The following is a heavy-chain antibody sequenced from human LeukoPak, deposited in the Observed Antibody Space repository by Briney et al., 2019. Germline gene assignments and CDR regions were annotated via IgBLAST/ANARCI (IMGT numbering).Heavy chain of an antibody. D-gene: IGHD5-12*01. V-gene: IGHV3-9*01. J-gene: IGHJ6*02. CDR2: ISWNSGSI. CDR1: GFTFDDYA. CDR3: AKGVATMLYYGMDV. Sequence: PGGSLRLSCAASGFTFDDYAMHWVQQAPGKGLEWVSGISWNSGSIGYADSVKGRFTISRDNAKNSLYLQMNSLRAEDTALYYCAKGVATMLYYGMDVWGQGTTVTVSS.